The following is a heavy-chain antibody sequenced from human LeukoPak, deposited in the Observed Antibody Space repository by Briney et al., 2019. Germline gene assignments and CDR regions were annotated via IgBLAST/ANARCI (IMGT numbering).Heavy chain of an antibody. CDR1: GYTITGYY. CDR2: INPNSGGT. V-gene: IGHV1-2*02. D-gene: IGHD3-3*01. J-gene: IGHJ4*02. Sequence: ASVKVSCKASGYTITGYYMHWERQAPGQGLEWMGWINPNSGGTNYAQKFQGRVTMTRDTSISTAYMELSRLRSDDTAVYYCAREPYDFWSGYYNSWGQGTLVTVSS. CDR3: AREPYDFWSGYYNS.